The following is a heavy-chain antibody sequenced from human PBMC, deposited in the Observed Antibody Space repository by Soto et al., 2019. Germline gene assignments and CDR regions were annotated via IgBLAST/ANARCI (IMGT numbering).Heavy chain of an antibody. Sequence: VQLLESGGGLVQPGGSLRLSCAASGFTFSSYAISWVRQAPGQGLEWMGGIIPIFGTANYAQKFQGRVTITADESTSTAYMELSSLRSEDTAVYYCARTNAVDTAMVYGMDVWGQGTTVTVSS. CDR1: GFTFSSYA. CDR2: IIPIFGTA. CDR3: ARTNAVDTAMVYGMDV. J-gene: IGHJ6*02. V-gene: IGHV1-69*01. D-gene: IGHD5-18*01.